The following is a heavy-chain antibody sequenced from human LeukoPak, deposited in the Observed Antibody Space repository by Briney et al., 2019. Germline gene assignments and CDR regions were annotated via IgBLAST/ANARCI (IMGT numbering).Heavy chain of an antibody. CDR3: ARPLLPYSSSYDFDY. CDR2: INPNSGGT. Sequence: GASVKVSCKASGYTFTGYYMHWVRQAPGQGLEWMGWINPNSGGTNYAQKFQGRVTMTRDTSISTAYMELSRLRSDDTAVYYCARPLLPYSSSYDFDYWGQGTLVTVSS. J-gene: IGHJ4*02. CDR1: GYTFTGYY. D-gene: IGHD6-6*01. V-gene: IGHV1-2*02.